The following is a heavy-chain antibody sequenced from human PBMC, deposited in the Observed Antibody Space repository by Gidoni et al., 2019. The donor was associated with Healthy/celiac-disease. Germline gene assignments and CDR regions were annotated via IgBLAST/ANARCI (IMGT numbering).Heavy chain of an antibody. Sequence: TYYNPSLKSRVTISVDTSKNQFSLKLSSVTAADTAVYYCARFGVVTLHFDYWGQGTLVTVSS. D-gene: IGHD3-3*01. V-gene: IGHV4-30-2*05. CDR2: T. CDR3: ARFGVVTLHFDY. J-gene: IGHJ4*02.